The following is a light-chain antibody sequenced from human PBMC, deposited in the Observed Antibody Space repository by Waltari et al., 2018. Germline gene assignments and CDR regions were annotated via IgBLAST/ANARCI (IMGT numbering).Light chain of an antibody. CDR2: PAS. V-gene: IGKV1-39*01. CDR1: QNIRGR. Sequence: DIQMTQSPSSLSAAVGDRVTITCRASQNIRGRVNWYQQRHGKAPKLLIHPASTLQSGVPPRFSGSGSGTEFTLTIKSLQPEDSSIYYCQQSYSVPRTFGQGTKLDIK. CDR3: QQSYSVPRT. J-gene: IGKJ2*01.